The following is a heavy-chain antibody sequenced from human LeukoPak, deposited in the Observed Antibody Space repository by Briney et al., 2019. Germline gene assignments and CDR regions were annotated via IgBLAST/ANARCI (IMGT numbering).Heavy chain of an antibody. CDR3: ARHGLSSDY. Sequence: SETLSLTCTVSGASINSGNYYWDWIRQPAGKGLEWIGRIHTIGNTSYNPSLKSRITISLDTSKNQVSLNLTSVTAADTAVYYCARHGLSSDYWGQGTLVTVPS. V-gene: IGHV4-61*02. CDR1: GASINSGNYY. CDR2: IHTIGNT. J-gene: IGHJ4*02. D-gene: IGHD2-8*01.